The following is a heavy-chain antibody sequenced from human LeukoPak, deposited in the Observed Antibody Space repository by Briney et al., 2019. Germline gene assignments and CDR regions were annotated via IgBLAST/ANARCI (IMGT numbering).Heavy chain of an antibody. Sequence: SETLSLTCTVSGGSISSGGYFWSWIRQNPGKGLEWIGYIYHGGNTYYNPSLKSRVTISVGTSKNQFSLTLSSVTAADTAMYYCARVRYYGSGEEIDPWGQGTLVTVSS. J-gene: IGHJ5*02. CDR1: GGSISSGGYF. CDR3: ARVRYYGSGEEIDP. V-gene: IGHV4-31*03. D-gene: IGHD3-10*01. CDR2: IYHGGNT.